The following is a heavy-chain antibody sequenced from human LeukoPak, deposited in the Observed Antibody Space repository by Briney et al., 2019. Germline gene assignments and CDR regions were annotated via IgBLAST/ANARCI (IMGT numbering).Heavy chain of an antibody. V-gene: IGHV3-23*01. CDR1: GFTFSSYA. CDR3: AKEIYGDPTGGRFQH. D-gene: IGHD4-17*01. Sequence: PGGSLRLSCAASGFTFSSYAMSWVRQAPGKGLEWVSVISGSGGSTYYADSVKGRFTISRDNFKNTLYLQTNSLRAEDTAVYYCAKEIYGDPTGGRFQHWGQGTLVSVSS. CDR2: ISGSGGST. J-gene: IGHJ1*01.